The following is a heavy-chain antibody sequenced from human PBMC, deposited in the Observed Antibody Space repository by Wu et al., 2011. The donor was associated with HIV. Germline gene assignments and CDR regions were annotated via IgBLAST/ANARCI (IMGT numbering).Heavy chain of an antibody. J-gene: IGHJ6*03. V-gene: IGHV1-69*06. CDR1: SGTFRTYA. Sequence: EVRKPGSSVKVSCKASSGTFRTYAVSWVRQAPGHGLEWMGGIVPLFDTANYAQNFQSRLTITADKSTSTAYMELSSLRSEDTAVYYCAIGFGEHYYYYFYIDVWGKGTTVTVSS. CDR3: AIGFGEHYYYYFYIDV. D-gene: IGHD3-10*01. CDR2: IVPLFDTA.